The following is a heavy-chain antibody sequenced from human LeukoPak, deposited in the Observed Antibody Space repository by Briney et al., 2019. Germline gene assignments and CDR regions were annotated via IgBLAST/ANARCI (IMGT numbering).Heavy chain of an antibody. D-gene: IGHD4-17*01. Sequence: ASVKLSCKASGYTFTGYYMHWVRQATGQGLEWMGWMNPNSGNTGYAQKFQGRITITRNNSISTAYMQLTSLRSEDTAVYYCARGLDYGVYADYWGQGTLVTVSS. V-gene: IGHV1-8*02. CDR1: GYTFTGYY. J-gene: IGHJ4*02. CDR3: ARGLDYGVYADY. CDR2: MNPNSGNT.